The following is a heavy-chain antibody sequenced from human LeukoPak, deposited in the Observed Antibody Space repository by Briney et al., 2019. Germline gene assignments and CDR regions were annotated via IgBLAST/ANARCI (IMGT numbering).Heavy chain of an antibody. Sequence: SVKVSCKASGFTFTSSAMQWVRQARGQRLEWIGWIVVGSGNTNYAQKFQERVTITRDMSTSTAYMELSSLRSEDTAVYYCAAGVGATKEGNWFDPWGQGTLVTVSS. CDR2: IVVGSGNT. J-gene: IGHJ5*02. CDR3: AAGVGATKEGNWFDP. D-gene: IGHD1-26*01. CDR1: GFTFTSSA. V-gene: IGHV1-58*02.